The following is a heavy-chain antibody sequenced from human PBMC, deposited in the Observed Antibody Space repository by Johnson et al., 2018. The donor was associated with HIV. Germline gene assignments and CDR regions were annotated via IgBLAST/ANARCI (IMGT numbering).Heavy chain of an antibody. D-gene: IGHD1-26*01. V-gene: IGHV3-30*04. CDR3: ARGRILQAYSGNYYDAFDI. J-gene: IGHJ3*02. CDR2: IAYDGSDK. CDR1: GFTFNSYA. Sequence: QVQLVESGGGVVQAGRSLRLSCAASGFTFNSYATHWVRQAPGKGLEWVAAIAYDGSDKYYADYVEGRFTITRDNSNKTLYMQMTSLRAEDTAVYYCARGRILQAYSGNYYDAFDIWGQGTMVTVSS.